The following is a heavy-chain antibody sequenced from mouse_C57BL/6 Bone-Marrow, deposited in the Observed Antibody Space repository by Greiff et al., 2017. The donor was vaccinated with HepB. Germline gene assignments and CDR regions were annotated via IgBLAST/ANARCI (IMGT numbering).Heavy chain of an antibody. CDR1: GYSITSGYY. D-gene: IGHD1-1*01. J-gene: IGHJ4*01. V-gene: IGHV3-6*01. Sequence: EVKLRESGPGLVKPSQSLSLTCSVTGYSITSGYYWNWIRQFPGNKLEWMGYISYDGSNNYNPSLKNRISITRDTSKNQFFLKLNSVTTEDTATYYCARGTAVVGYYAMDYWGQGTSVTVSS. CDR3: ARGTAVVGYYAMDY. CDR2: ISYDGSN.